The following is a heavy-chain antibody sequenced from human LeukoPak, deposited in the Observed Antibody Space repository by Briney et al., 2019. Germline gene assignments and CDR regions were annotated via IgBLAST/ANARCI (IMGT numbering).Heavy chain of an antibody. CDR3: STGPITIAATGTFDY. CDR1: GFTFSGSA. J-gene: IGHJ4*02. CDR2: IKRKTDGGTT. Sequence: GGSLRLSCAASGFTFSGSAMHWVRQASGKGLEWVGRIKRKTDGGTTDYAAPVKGRFTISRDDSKNTLYLQMNSLKTEDTAVYYCSTGPITIAATGTFDYWGQGTLVTVSS. V-gene: IGHV3-15*01. D-gene: IGHD6-13*01.